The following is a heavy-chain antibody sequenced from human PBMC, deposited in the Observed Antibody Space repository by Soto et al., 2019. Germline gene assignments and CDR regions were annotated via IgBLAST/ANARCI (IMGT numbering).Heavy chain of an antibody. V-gene: IGHV1-2*02. CDR3: ARGYCTKGVCQPIFDY. D-gene: IGHD2-8*01. J-gene: IGHJ4*02. CDR2: INPNSGGT. CDR1: GYTFTGYY. Sequence: ASVKVSCKASGYTFTGYYMHWVRQAPGQGLEWMGLINPNSGGTNYAQKFQGRVTMTRDTSISTAYMELSRLRSDDTAVYYCARGYCTKGVCQPIFDYWGQGTLVTVSS.